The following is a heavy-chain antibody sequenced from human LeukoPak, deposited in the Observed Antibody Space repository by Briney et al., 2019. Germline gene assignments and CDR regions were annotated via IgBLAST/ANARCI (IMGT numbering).Heavy chain of an antibody. CDR2: INWNGGST. CDR3: ATDYDSSGSFDY. V-gene: IGHV3-20*04. D-gene: IGHD3-22*01. Sequence: GGSLRLSCAASGLTFSTYWMSWVRQAPGKGLEWVSGINWNGGSTGYADSVKGRFTISRDNAKNSLYLQMNSLRAEDTALYYCATDYDSSGSFDYWGQGTLVTVSS. J-gene: IGHJ4*02. CDR1: GLTFSTYW.